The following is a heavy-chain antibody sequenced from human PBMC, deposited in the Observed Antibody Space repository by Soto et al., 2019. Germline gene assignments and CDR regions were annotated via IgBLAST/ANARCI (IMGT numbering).Heavy chain of an antibody. V-gene: IGHV3-30-3*01. CDR3: ARELGEIVVVPAAINY. J-gene: IGHJ4*02. CDR2: ISYDGSNK. Sequence: LRLSCAASGFTFSSYAMHWVRQAPGKGLEWVAVISYDGSNKYYADSVKGRFTISRDNSKNTLYLQMNSLRAEDTAVYYCARELGEIVVVPAAINYWGQGTLVTVSS. CDR1: GFTFSSYA. D-gene: IGHD2-2*01.